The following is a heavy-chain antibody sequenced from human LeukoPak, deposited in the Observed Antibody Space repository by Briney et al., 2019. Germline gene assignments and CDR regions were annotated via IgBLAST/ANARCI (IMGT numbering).Heavy chain of an antibody. CDR3: ARDTVDDSLDI. J-gene: IGHJ3*02. CDR1: GFTVTRTS. D-gene: IGHD4-11*01. CDR2: VYSGGST. V-gene: IGHV3-53*01. Sequence: PGGSLRLSCAASGFTVTRTSMTWVRQAPEKGLEWVSIVYSGGSTYHADSLKGRFTVSRDDSKNTVYLQMNNLRAEYTAMYYCARDTVDDSLDIWGQGTMVTVSS.